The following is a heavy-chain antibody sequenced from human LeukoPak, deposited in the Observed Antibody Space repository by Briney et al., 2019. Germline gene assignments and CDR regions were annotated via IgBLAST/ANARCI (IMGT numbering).Heavy chain of an antibody. CDR1: GFTVGNNY. J-gene: IGHJ4*02. V-gene: IGHV3-53*01. Sequence: SGGSLRLSCAASGFTVGNNYMSWVRQAPGKGLEWVSVIYSGGSTYYADSVKGRFTISRDTSKNTLSLQMNSLRAEDTAVYYCASLSLGHYWGQGTLVTVSS. CDR2: IYSGGST. CDR3: ASLSLGHY. D-gene: IGHD6-6*01.